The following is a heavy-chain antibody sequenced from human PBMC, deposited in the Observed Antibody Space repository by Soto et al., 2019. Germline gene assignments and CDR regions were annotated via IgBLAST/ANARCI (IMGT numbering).Heavy chain of an antibody. V-gene: IGHV3-21*01. Sequence: GGSLRLSCAASGFTFSSYSMNWVRQAPGKGLEWVSSISSSSSYIYYADSVKGRFTISRDNAKNSLYLQMNSLRGEDTAVYYCARGRGSGSYRDFDYWGQGTLVTVSS. CDR1: GFTFSSYS. J-gene: IGHJ4*02. CDR2: ISSSSSYI. D-gene: IGHD3-10*01. CDR3: ARGRGSGSYRDFDY.